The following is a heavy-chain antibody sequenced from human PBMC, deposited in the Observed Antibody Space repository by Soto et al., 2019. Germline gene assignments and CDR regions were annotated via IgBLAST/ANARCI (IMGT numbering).Heavy chain of an antibody. V-gene: IGHV1-18*04. J-gene: IGHJ3*02. CDR1: GFTFSSYG. Sequence: ASVKVSCKASGFTFSSYGFNWVRQAPGQGLEWMGWISAYNGDINYAEKFQGRVTVTTDTSTSTVYMELRSLRPDDTAVYYCARGATVTMIVVVIDPDAFDIWGQGTMVTVSS. D-gene: IGHD3-22*01. CDR2: ISAYNGDI. CDR3: ARGATVTMIVVVIDPDAFDI.